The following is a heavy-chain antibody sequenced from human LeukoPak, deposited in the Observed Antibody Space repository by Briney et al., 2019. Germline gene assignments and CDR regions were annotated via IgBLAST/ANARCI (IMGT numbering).Heavy chain of an antibody. CDR2: IYYSGST. CDR3: ARGYDFWSPTPLGY. J-gene: IGHJ4*02. CDR1: GGSISSGGYY. D-gene: IGHD3-3*01. Sequence: SETLSLTCTVSGGSISSGGYYWSWLRQHPGKGLEWIGYIYYSGSTYYNPYLKSRVTISVDTSKNQFSLKLSSVTAADTAVYYCARGYDFWSPTPLGYWGQGTLVTVSS. V-gene: IGHV4-31*03.